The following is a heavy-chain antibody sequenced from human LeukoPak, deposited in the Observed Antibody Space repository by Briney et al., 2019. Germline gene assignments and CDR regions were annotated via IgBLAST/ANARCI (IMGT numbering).Heavy chain of an antibody. CDR2: MSYDGSNK. V-gene: IGHV3-30-3*01. J-gene: IGHJ4*02. CDR3: ARDHHLLWFGEPDFDY. D-gene: IGHD3-10*01. Sequence: GRSLRLSCAASGYTFSSYAMHWVRQAPGKGLEWVAVMSYDGSNKYYADSVKGRFTISRDNSKNTLYLQMNSLRAEDTAVYYCARDHHLLWFGEPDFDYWGQGTLVTVSS. CDR1: GYTFSSYA.